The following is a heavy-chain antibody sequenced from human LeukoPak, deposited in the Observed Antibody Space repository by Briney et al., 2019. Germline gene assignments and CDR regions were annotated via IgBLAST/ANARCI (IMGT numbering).Heavy chain of an antibody. D-gene: IGHD6-6*01. CDR1: GGSISSGSYY. J-gene: IGHJ3*02. Sequence: SQTLSLTCTVSGGSISSGSYYWSWIRQPAGKGLEWIGRIYTSGSTNYNPSLKSRVTISVDTSKNQFSLKLSSGTAADTAVYYCARDSSGIAARAFDIWGQGTMVTVSS. CDR2: IYTSGST. CDR3: ARDSSGIAARAFDI. V-gene: IGHV4-61*02.